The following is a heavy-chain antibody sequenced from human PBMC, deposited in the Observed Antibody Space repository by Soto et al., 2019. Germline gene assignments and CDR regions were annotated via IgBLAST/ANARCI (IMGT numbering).Heavy chain of an antibody. CDR1: GLTFSDCY. J-gene: IGHJ6*02. Sequence: QVQLVESGGGLVKPGGSLRLSCAASGLTFSDCYMNWIRQAPGKGLEWVSYISSSGSSINYAGSVKGRFTISRDNAKNSLYLQMNCLRAEDTVIYPCARVRFGEMGYPMDVWGQGTTATVSS. CDR2: ISSSGSSI. CDR3: ARVRFGEMGYPMDV. V-gene: IGHV3-11*01. D-gene: IGHD3-10*01.